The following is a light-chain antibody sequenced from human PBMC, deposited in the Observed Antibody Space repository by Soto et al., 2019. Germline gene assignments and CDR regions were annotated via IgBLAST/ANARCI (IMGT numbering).Light chain of an antibody. CDR2: GAS. CDR3: QQYGSSPYT. CDR1: QSVSSSY. J-gene: IGKJ2*01. V-gene: IGKV3-20*01. Sequence: EIVLTQSPGTLSLSPGERATLSCRASQSVSSSYLAWYQQKPGQAPRLLIYGASSRATVIPDRFSGSGSGTDFTLTISRLEPEDVAVYYFQQYGSSPYTFGQGTKLEIK.